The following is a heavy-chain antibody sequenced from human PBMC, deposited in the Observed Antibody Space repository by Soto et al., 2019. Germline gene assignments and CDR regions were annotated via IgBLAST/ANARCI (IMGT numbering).Heavy chain of an antibody. CDR2: ISGSGGST. D-gene: IGHD3-3*01. CDR3: AKEKNFWSGTTAFDS. CDR1: SFTFNMTA. V-gene: IGHV3-23*01. J-gene: IGHJ5*01. Sequence: EVQMLESGGDLVQPGGSLRLSCADSSFTFNMTAMSWVRQAPGKGLEWVSGISGSGGSTYYTDSVKGRFTISRDNSKNTLFLQMDSLCAEDTAVYYCAKEKNFWSGTTAFDSWGQGTLVTVSS.